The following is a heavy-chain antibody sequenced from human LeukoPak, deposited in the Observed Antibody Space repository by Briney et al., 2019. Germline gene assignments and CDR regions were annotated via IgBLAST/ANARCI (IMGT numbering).Heavy chain of an antibody. CDR3: ARLPQGYCSGGSCDY. Sequence: PSETLSLTCTVSGGSIYTSTYWGWIRQPPGKGLEWIGSMLYSGSTFYNPSLKSRVTISVDTSKNQFSLNLSSVTAADTAVYYCARLPQGYCSGGSCDYWGQGTLVTVSS. D-gene: IGHD2-15*01. V-gene: IGHV4-39*01. CDR1: GGSIYTSTY. J-gene: IGHJ4*02. CDR2: MLYSGST.